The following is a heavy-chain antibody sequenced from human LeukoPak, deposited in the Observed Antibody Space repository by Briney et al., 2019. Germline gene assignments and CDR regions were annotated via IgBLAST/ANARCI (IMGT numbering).Heavy chain of an antibody. Sequence: SETLSLTCTVSGGSTSSGSYYWSWIRQPAGKGLEWIGRIYTSGSTNYNPSFKSRVTISVDTSKNQFSLKLSSVTAADTAVYYCARAKQLVHVDYWGQGTLVTVSS. CDR1: GGSTSSGSYY. CDR3: ARAKQLVHVDY. V-gene: IGHV4-61*02. J-gene: IGHJ4*02. D-gene: IGHD6-6*01. CDR2: IYTSGST.